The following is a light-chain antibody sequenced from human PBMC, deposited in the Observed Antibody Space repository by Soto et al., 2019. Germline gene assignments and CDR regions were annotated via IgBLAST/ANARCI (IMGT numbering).Light chain of an antibody. CDR3: QQSIQPPT. V-gene: IGKV2D-29*01. CDR2: AVT. CDR1: QIYMTSDGKTY. J-gene: IGKJ5*01. Sequence: HPPQSLSVASEQRASVSCKSSQIYMTSDGKTYFYCYLKKARPPPQLLIYAVTHRFSGVEDRFSGSGSGKDFTPKISRVADEEVGFYYHQQSIQPPTFGQGTRLEIK.